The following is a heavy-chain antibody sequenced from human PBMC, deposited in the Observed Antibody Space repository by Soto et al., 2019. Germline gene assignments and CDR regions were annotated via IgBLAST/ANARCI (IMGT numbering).Heavy chain of an antibody. CDR3: ARDGVSSTDYTWNYGTYFDY. D-gene: IGHD1-1*01. CDR2: ISGTGDRT. CDR1: GFTFSSYA. Sequence: GGSLRLSCAASGFTFSSYAMGWVRQTPGKGLEWVSAISGTGDRTFYADSVKGRFTISRDSSSQTLYLQMNSLRPDDTAMYYCARDGVSSTDYTWNYGTYFDYWGPGALVTVSS. J-gene: IGHJ4*02. V-gene: IGHV3-23*01.